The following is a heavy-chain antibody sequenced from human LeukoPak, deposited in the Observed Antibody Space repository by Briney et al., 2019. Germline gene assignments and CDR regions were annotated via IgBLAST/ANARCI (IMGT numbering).Heavy chain of an antibody. Sequence: GESLKISCKGSGYSFPSYWIGWVRQMPGKGLEWMGIIYPGDSDTRYSPSFQGQVTISADTSISTAYLQWSSLKASDTAMYYCARCPYSSGWYYSNDYWGQGTLVTVSS. CDR3: ARCPYSSGWYYSNDY. CDR2: IYPGDSDT. V-gene: IGHV5-51*03. D-gene: IGHD6-19*01. CDR1: GYSFPSYW. J-gene: IGHJ4*02.